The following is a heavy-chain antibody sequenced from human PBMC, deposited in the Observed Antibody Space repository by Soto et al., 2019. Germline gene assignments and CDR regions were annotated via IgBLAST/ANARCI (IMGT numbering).Heavy chain of an antibody. Sequence: QVQLVESGGGVVQPGRSLRLSCAASGFTFSSYAMHWVRQAPGKGLEWVAVISYDGSNKYYADSVKGRFTISRDNSKNTLYLQMNSLRAEDTAVYYCARERRGYVAAWDYWGQGTLVTVSS. CDR3: ARERRGYVAAWDY. D-gene: IGHD5-12*01. CDR2: ISYDGSNK. V-gene: IGHV3-30-3*01. J-gene: IGHJ4*02. CDR1: GFTFSSYA.